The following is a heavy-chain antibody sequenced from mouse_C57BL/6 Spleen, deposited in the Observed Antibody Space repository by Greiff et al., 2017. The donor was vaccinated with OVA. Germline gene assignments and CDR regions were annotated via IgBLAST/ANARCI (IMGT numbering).Heavy chain of an antibody. CDR1: GFTFSNYW. CDR2: IRLKSDNYAT. V-gene: IGHV6-3*01. CDR3: TDYYDYDDAY. J-gene: IGHJ3*01. D-gene: IGHD2-4*01. Sequence: DVKLVESGGGLVQPGGSMKLSCVASGFTFSNYWMNWVRQSPEQGLEWVAQIRLKSDNYATPYAEYVKGMFTISRDDSKSSVYLQMNNLRAEDTGIYYCTDYYDYDDAYWGQGTLVTVSA.